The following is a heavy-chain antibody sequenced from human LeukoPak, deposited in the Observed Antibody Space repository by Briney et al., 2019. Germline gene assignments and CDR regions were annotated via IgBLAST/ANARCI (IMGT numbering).Heavy chain of an antibody. CDR2: MSYSGST. V-gene: IGHV4-39*07. J-gene: IGHJ4*02. CDR1: GGSISSSSYC. Sequence: SETLSLTCTVSGGSISSSSYCWGWIRQPPGKGLEWVGSMSYSGSTYYNPSLKSRVTISVDTSKNQFSLKLSSVTAADTAVYYCSAWEPNHYFDYWGQGTLVTVSS. CDR3: SAWEPNHYFDY. D-gene: IGHD1-26*01.